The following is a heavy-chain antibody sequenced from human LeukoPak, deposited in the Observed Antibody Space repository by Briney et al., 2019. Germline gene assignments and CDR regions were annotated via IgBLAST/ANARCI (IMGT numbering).Heavy chain of an antibody. Sequence: PSGTLSLTCAVYGGSFSGYYWSWIRQPPGKGLEWIGEINHSGSTNYNPSLKSRVTISVDTSKNQFSLKLSSVTAADTVVYYCARGHWGFDYWGQGTLVTVSS. D-gene: IGHD7-27*01. J-gene: IGHJ4*02. CDR3: ARGHWGFDY. V-gene: IGHV4-34*01. CDR1: GGSFSGYY. CDR2: INHSGST.